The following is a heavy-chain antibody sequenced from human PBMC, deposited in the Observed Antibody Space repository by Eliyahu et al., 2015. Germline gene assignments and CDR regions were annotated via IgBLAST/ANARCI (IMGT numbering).Heavy chain of an antibody. J-gene: IGHJ3*02. CDR1: GGSISGYX. CDR3: ARHPPRHCSGGSCPGVAAFDI. CDR2: SYDSGNT. D-gene: IGHD2-15*01. V-gene: IGHV4-59*08. Sequence: QVQLQESGPGLVKPSETLSLTCTVSGGSISGYXWXWIRLPPGKGLEWIGYSYDSGNTYYTPSLKSRVTISIDTSKNQFSVRLSSATAADTAIYYCARHPPRHCSGGSCPGVAAFDIWGQGTMVTVSS.